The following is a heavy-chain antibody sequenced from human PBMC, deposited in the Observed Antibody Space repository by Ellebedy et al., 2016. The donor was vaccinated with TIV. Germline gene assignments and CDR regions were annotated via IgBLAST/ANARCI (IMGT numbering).Heavy chain of an antibody. CDR1: GGSISSYY. CDR3: ARAAYDPLTGYYIGFGMDV. V-gene: IGHV4-59*12. CDR2: IYYSGST. D-gene: IGHD3-9*01. Sequence: SETLSLTCTVSGGSISSYYWSWIRQPPGKGLEWIGYIYYSGSTNYNPSLKSRVTISVDTSKNQFSLKLSSVTAADTALYYCARAAYDPLTGYYIGFGMDVWGQGTTVTVSS. J-gene: IGHJ6*02.